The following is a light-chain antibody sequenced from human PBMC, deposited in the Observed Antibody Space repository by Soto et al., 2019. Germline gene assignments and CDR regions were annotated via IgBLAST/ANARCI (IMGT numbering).Light chain of an antibody. CDR1: QSSSSW. Sequence: DIHMTQSPSTLSASVGDRVTITCRASQSSSSWLAWYQQKPVKDSKLLIYDASSLESGIPSRFLGSGSGTEFNLTISILQPEDFATYYCQQYDSYWKFGQGTKVEIQ. CDR3: QQYDSYWK. J-gene: IGKJ1*01. CDR2: DAS. V-gene: IGKV1-5*01.